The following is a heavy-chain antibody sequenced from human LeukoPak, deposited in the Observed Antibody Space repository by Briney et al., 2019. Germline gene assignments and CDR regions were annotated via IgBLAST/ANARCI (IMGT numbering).Heavy chain of an antibody. J-gene: IGHJ4*02. CDR1: GFTFDDYA. V-gene: IGHV3-9*01. D-gene: IGHD3-10*01. CDR3: ANDRLSGVRGALDY. CDR2: ISWNSVAI. Sequence: PGGSLRLSCAASGFTFDDYAMHWVRQAPGKGLEWVSSISWNSVAIGYADSVRGRFTISRDNAKNSLYLQMNSLRAEDTALYYCANDRLSGVRGALDYWGQGTLVTLSS.